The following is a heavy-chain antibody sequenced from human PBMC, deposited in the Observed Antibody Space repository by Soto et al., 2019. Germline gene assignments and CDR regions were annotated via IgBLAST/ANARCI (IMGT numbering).Heavy chain of an antibody. D-gene: IGHD3-10*01. V-gene: IGHV4-59*08. Sequence: QVQLQESGPGLVKASETLSLTCTVSGGSVSSYYWSWIRQPPGKGLEWIGYIFYSGSTSYNPSLKSRATISVEXFKXQXSLKLSSVTAADTAVYYCARHGGITMVRGVLAAFDIWGQWTMVSVSS. CDR2: IFYSGST. CDR3: ARHGGITMVRGVLAAFDI. J-gene: IGHJ3*02. CDR1: GGSVSSYY.